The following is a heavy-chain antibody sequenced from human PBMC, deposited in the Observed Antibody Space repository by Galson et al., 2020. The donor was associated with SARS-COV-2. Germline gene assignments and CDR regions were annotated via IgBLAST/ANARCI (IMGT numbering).Heavy chain of an antibody. D-gene: IGHD6-19*01. J-gene: IGHJ5*02. CDR2: FDPEDGET. V-gene: IGHV1-24*01. Sequence: ASVKVSCKVSGYTLTELSMHWVRQAPGKGLEWMGGFDPEDGETIYAQKFQGRVIMTEDTSTDTAYMELSSLRSEDTAVYYCATGAVAGTVTWFDPWGQGTLVTVSS. CDR1: GYTLTELS. CDR3: ATGAVAGTVTWFDP.